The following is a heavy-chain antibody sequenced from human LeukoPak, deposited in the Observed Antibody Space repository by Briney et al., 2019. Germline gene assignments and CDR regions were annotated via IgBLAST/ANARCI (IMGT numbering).Heavy chain of an antibody. CDR3: ARGELLSDY. V-gene: IGHV4-59*08. D-gene: IGHD3-10*01. CDR1: GGSISSHY. Sequence: SETLSLTCTVSGGSISSHYWTWIRQPPGKGLEWIGNIYYSGRTNYNPSLKSRVTISVDTSKNQFSLKLNSVTAADTAVYYCARGELLSDYWGQGTLVTVSS. J-gene: IGHJ4*02. CDR2: IYYSGRT.